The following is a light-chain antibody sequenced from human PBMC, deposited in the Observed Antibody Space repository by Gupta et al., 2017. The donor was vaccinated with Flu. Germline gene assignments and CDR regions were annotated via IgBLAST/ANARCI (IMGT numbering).Light chain of an antibody. Sequence: SSELTQDPAVSVALGQTVRITSQGNSLTKFYASWYQQKPGQAPVLVIYGKNNRPSGIPDRFSGSSLRNPASLTITGAKAEDEADYYCNSRDTSGDHLEIFGGGTKLTVL. J-gene: IGLJ2*01. CDR3: NSRDTSGDHLEI. CDR1: SLTKFY. V-gene: IGLV3-19*01. CDR2: GKN.